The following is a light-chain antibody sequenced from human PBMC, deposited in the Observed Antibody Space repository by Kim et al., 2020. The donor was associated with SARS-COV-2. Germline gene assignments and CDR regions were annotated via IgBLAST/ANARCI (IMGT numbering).Light chain of an antibody. Sequence: ALGQTGRNKCQGDSLRNYYASWYQQKPGQAPVVVIYGKNNRLAGIPDRFSGSSSGSTASLTITGAQAEDEADYYCNSRDTSTNHLVFGGGTQLTVL. CDR2: GKN. V-gene: IGLV3-19*01. CDR3: NSRDTSTNHLV. CDR1: SLRNYY. J-gene: IGLJ2*01.